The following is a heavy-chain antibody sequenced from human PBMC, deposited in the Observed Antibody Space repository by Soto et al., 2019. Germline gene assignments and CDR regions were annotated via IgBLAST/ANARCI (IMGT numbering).Heavy chain of an antibody. J-gene: IGHJ3*02. D-gene: IGHD3-22*01. V-gene: IGHV3-33*01. CDR1: GFTFSDYG. CDR3: ASLVRGYYDSSGHDAFDI. Sequence: PGGSLRLSCVMSGFTFSDYGMHWVRQAPGKGLEWVAVIWYDGSNKYYADSVKGRFTISRDNSKNTLYLQMNSLRAEDTAVYYCASLVRGYYDSSGHDAFDIWGQGTMVTVSS. CDR2: IWYDGSNK.